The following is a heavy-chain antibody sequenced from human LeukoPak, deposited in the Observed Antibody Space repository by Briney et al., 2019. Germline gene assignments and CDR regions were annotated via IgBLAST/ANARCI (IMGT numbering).Heavy chain of an antibody. V-gene: IGHV3-23*01. D-gene: IGHD5-18*01. CDR1: GFTFSSYA. CDR3: AKTNPDTAMVARTLFWY. Sequence: GGSLRLSCAASGFTFSSYAMSWVRQAPGKGLEWVSAISGSGGSTYYADSVKGRFTISRDNSKNTLYLQMNSLRAEDTAVYYCAKTNPDTAMVARTLFWYWGQGTLVTASS. J-gene: IGHJ4*02. CDR2: ISGSGGST.